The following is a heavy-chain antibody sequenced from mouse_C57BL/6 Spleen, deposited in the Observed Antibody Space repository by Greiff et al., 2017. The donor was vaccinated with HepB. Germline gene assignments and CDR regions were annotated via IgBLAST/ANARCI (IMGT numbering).Heavy chain of an antibody. J-gene: IGHJ2*01. Sequence: QVQLQQPGAELVKPGASVKLSCKASGYTFTSYWMQWVKQRPGQGLEWIGEIDPSDSYTNYNQKFKGKATLTVDTSSSTAYMQLSSLTSEDSAVYYCARGTTVVAGDFDYWGQGTTLTVSS. V-gene: IGHV1-50*01. CDR3: ARGTTVVAGDFDY. CDR1: GYTFTSYW. CDR2: IDPSDSYT. D-gene: IGHD1-1*01.